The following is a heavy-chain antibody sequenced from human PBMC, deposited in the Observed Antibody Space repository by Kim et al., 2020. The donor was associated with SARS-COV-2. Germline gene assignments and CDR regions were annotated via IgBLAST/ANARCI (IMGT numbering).Heavy chain of an antibody. J-gene: IGHJ6*02. CDR2: IIPIFGTA. D-gene: IGHD3-10*01. CDR1: GGTFSSYA. V-gene: IGHV1-69*13. Sequence: SVKVSCKASGGTFSSYAISWVRQAPGQGLEWMGGIIPIFGTANYAQKFQGRVTITADESTSTAYMELSSLRSEDTAVYYCARDRMSRDGYGSGSYSVGWYYYGMDVWGQGTTVTVSS. CDR3: ARDRMSRDGYGSGSYSVGWYYYGMDV.